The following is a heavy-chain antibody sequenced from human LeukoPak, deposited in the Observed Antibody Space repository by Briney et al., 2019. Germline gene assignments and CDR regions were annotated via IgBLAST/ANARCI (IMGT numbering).Heavy chain of an antibody. CDR1: GGSISSSSYY. D-gene: IGHD3-10*01. J-gene: IGHJ5*02. CDR2: IYYSGST. Sequence: SETLSLTCTVSGGSISSSSYYWGWIRQPPGKGLEWIGSIYYSGSTYYNPSLKSRVTISVDTSKNQFSLKLSSVTAADTAVYYCARDGAKLWFRELRNPEDNWFDPWGQGTLVTVSS. CDR3: ARDGAKLWFRELRNPEDNWFDP. V-gene: IGHV4-39*07.